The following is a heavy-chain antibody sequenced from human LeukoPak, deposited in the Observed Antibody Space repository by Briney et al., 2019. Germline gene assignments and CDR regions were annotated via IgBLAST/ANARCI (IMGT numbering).Heavy chain of an antibody. Sequence: GGSLRLSCAASGFTFSSYCMSWVRQAPGKGLEWVAHIKQDGSEKNYVDSVKGRFTISRDNAKNSLLLQMDGLRAEDTAVYYCARDKMTGDSYFDYWGQGILVTVSS. J-gene: IGHJ4*02. CDR2: IKQDGSEK. CDR3: ARDKMTGDSYFDY. CDR1: GFTFSSYC. V-gene: IGHV3-7*01. D-gene: IGHD7-27*01.